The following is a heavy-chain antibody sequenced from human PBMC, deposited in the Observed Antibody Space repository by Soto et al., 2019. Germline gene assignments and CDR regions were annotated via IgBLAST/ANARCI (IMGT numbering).Heavy chain of an antibody. D-gene: IGHD3-9*01. CDR2: IYYSGST. J-gene: IGHJ4*02. V-gene: IGHV4-31*03. CDR3: ARVGRYFDWLTIDY. CDR1: GYSISSGGHY. Sequence: PSETLSLAFPVSGYSISSGGHYWSWIRQHPGKGLEWIGYIYYSGSTYYNPSLKSRVSIPVDTSKNQFSLKLSSVTAADTAVYYCARVGRYFDWLTIDYWGQGTLVTVSS.